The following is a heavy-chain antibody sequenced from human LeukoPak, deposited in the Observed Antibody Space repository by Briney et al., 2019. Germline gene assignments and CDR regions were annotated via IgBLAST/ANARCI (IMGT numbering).Heavy chain of an antibody. CDR3: ARGVVPAGNDYYYYMDV. CDR1: GGTFSSYA. CDR2: IIPIFGTA. D-gene: IGHD2-2*01. Sequence: SVKFSCKASGGTFSSYAISWVRQAPGQGLEWMGGIIPIFGTANYAQKFQGRVTITTDESTSTAYMELSSLRSEDTAVYYCARGVVPAGNDYYYYMDVWGKGTTVTVSS. V-gene: IGHV1-69*05. J-gene: IGHJ6*03.